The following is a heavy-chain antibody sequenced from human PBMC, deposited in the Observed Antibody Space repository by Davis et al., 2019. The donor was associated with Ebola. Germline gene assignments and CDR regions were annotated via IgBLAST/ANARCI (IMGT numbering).Heavy chain of an antibody. D-gene: IGHD4-17*01. CDR3: ARTRYGDYGYFDL. Sequence: AASVKVSCKASGYTFTSYYMHWVRQAPGQGLEWMGIINPSGGSTSYAQKFQGRVTMTRDTTTSTAYMELRSLRSDDTAVYYCARTRYGDYGYFDLWGRGTLVTVSS. V-gene: IGHV1-46*01. J-gene: IGHJ2*01. CDR1: GYTFTSYY. CDR2: INPSGGST.